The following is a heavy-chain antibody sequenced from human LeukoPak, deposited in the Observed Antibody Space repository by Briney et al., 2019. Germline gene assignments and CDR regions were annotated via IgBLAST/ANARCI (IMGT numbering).Heavy chain of an antibody. CDR1: GGSFSGYY. Sequence: SETLSLTCAVYGGSFSGYYWSWIRQPPGKGLEWIGEINHSGSTNYNPSLKSRVTISVDTSKNQFSLKLSSVTAADTAVYYCARQKRYCSGGSCYYYYYYMDVWGKGTTVTVSS. V-gene: IGHV4-34*01. CDR3: ARQKRYCSGGSCYYYYYYMDV. CDR2: INHSGST. D-gene: IGHD2-15*01. J-gene: IGHJ6*03.